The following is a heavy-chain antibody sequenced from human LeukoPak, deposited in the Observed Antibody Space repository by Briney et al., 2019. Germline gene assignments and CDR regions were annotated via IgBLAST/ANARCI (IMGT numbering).Heavy chain of an antibody. CDR1: GGSISSYY. CDR3: AREGIAGEEYYYYGVDV. Sequence: PSETLSLTCTVSGGSISSYYWSWIRQPAGKGLEWIGRIYTSGSTNYNPSLKSRVTMSVDTSKNQFSLKLSSVTAADTAVYYCAREGIAGEEYYYYGVDVWGQGTTVTVSS. CDR2: IYTSGST. J-gene: IGHJ6*02. V-gene: IGHV4-4*07. D-gene: IGHD6-13*01.